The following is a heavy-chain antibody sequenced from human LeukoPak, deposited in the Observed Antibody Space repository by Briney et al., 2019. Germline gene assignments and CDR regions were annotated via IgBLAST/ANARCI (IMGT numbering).Heavy chain of an antibody. Sequence: SETLSLTCTVSGGSISTYYWSWIRQPPGKGLEWIGNIYYNGSTNYNPSLKSRLTISVDTSKSQFSLKLTSVTAADTAIYYCARENRDWSGYDDYEDRDWSGYDDYYYMDVWGKGTTVTVSS. CDR2: IYYNGST. D-gene: IGHD3-3*01. V-gene: IGHV4-59*01. CDR1: GGSISTYY. CDR3: ARENRDWSGYDDYEDRDWSGYDDYYYMDV. J-gene: IGHJ6*03.